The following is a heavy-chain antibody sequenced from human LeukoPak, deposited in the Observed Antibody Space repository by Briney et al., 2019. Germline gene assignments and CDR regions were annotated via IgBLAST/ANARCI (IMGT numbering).Heavy chain of an antibody. V-gene: IGHV3-49*03. Sequence: GGSLRLSCTASGFTFGDYAMSWFRQAPGKGLEWVGFIRSKAYGGTTEYAASVKGRFTISRDDSKSIAYLHMNSLKTEDTAVYYCTRFVVVVAAPSGWGQGTLVTVSS. D-gene: IGHD2-15*01. CDR2: IRSKAYGGTT. J-gene: IGHJ1*01. CDR1: GFTFGDYA. CDR3: TRFVVVVAAPSG.